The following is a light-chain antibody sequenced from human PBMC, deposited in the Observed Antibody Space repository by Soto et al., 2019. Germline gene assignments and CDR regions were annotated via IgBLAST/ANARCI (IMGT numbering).Light chain of an antibody. J-gene: IGLJ3*02. CDR1: TSDVGSHKF. Sequence: QSALTQPASVSGSPGQSITISCTGTTSDVGSHKFVSWYQQYPGKARKLLIYEASKRPSGLSNRFSGSKSGNTASLTISGLQAEDEADYYCCSLTNGATWVFGGGTKLTVL. CDR3: CSLTNGATWV. V-gene: IGLV2-23*01. CDR2: EAS.